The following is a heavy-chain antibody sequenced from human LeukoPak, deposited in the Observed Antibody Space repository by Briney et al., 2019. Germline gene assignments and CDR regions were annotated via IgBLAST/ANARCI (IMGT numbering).Heavy chain of an antibody. D-gene: IGHD6-19*01. CDR3: ARSMIAVAGTGWFDP. J-gene: IGHJ5*02. CDR2: VYYGRTT. V-gene: IGHV4-39*01. Sequence: SETLSLTCTVSAASFISSSHHWGWIRQSPGKGLEWIGTVYYGRTTYYNPSLDGRVTISLDTSANQFSLKLSSVTAADTAVYYCARSMIAVAGTGWFDPWGQGTLVTVSS. CDR1: AASFISSSHH.